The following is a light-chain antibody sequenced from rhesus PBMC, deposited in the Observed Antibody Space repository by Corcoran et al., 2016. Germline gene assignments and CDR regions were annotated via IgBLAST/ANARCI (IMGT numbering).Light chain of an antibody. CDR3: QQHNSDPLA. CDR2: KAS. CDR1: QGISSY. V-gene: IGKV1-25*01. J-gene: IGKJ4*01. Sequence: DIQMTQSPSSLSASVGDTVTITCRASQGISSYLAWYQQKPGKAPKLLIYKASTLQSGVPSRFSGSGYGTDFTLTISSLQPEDVATYYCQQHNSDPLAFGGGTKVELK.